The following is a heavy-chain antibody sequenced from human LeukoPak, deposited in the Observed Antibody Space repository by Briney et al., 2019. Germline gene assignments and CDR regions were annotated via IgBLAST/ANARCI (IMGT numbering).Heavy chain of an antibody. CDR3: AKDWIQFNRVFDCFDS. CDR1: GFPFETTA. V-gene: IGHV3-23*01. Sequence: GGSLRLSCATSGFPFETTAMSWVRQAPGKGLEWVATIGNTETFYADSVTGRFTISRDNSKNTVNLQMNRLRVEDTAIYYCAKDWIQFNRVFDCFDSWGQGTLVTVSS. D-gene: IGHD5-18*01. CDR2: IGNTET. J-gene: IGHJ4*02.